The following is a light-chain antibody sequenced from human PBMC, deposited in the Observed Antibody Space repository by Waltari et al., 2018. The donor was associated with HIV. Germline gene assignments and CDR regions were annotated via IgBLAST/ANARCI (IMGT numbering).Light chain of an antibody. Sequence: QSALTQPPSASGSPGQSVTISCTGTSSDVGGYNYVSWYQQHPGKAPKLMIYEVSKRPSGVPDRFFGSKSGNTASLTVSGLQAEDEADYYCSSYAGSNKGVFGGGTKLTVL. CDR3: SSYAGSNKGV. J-gene: IGLJ3*02. CDR1: SSDVGGYNY. V-gene: IGLV2-8*01. CDR2: EVS.